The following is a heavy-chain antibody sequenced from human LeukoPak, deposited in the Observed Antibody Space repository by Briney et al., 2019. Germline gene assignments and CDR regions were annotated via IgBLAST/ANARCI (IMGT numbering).Heavy chain of an antibody. D-gene: IGHD6-6*01. CDR1: GFTFSSYG. Sequence: PGRSLRLSCAASGFTFSSYGMHWVRQAPGKGLEWVAVIWYDGSNKYYADSVKGRFTISRDNSKNTLYLQMNSLRAEDTAVYYCAREFGYSSSGREGGFYYYGMDVWGQGTTVTVSS. CDR2: IWYDGSNK. V-gene: IGHV3-33*01. CDR3: AREFGYSSSGREGGFYYYGMDV. J-gene: IGHJ6*02.